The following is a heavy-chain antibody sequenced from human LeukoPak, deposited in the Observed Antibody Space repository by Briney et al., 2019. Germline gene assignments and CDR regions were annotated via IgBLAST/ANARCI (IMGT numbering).Heavy chain of an antibody. Sequence: SETLSLTCTVSGGSISSSSYYWGWIRQPPGKGLEWIGSIYYSGSTYYNPSLKSRVTISVDTSKNQFSLKLSSVTAADTAVYYCASHYYGSGSYLPLPTRNWFDPWGQGTLVTVSS. D-gene: IGHD3-10*01. CDR2: IYYSGST. CDR1: GGSISSSSYY. J-gene: IGHJ5*02. V-gene: IGHV4-39*01. CDR3: ASHYYGSGSYLPLPTRNWFDP.